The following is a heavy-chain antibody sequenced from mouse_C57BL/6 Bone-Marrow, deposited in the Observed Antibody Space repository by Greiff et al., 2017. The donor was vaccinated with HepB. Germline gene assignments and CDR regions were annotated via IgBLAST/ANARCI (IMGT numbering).Heavy chain of an antibody. CDR3: ARRYGSSPFAY. V-gene: IGHV1-61*01. CDR2: IYPSDSET. CDR1: GYTFTSYW. Sequence: QVQLKQPGAELVRPGSSVKLSCKASGYTFTSYWMDWVKQRPGQGLEWIGNIYPSDSETHYNQKFKDKATLTVDKSSSTAYMQLSSLTSEDSVVYYCARRYGSSPFAYWGQGTLVTVSA. D-gene: IGHD1-1*01. J-gene: IGHJ3*01.